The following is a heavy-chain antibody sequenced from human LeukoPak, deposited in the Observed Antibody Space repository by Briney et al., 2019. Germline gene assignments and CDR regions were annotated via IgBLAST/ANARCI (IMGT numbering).Heavy chain of an antibody. CDR2: ISAYNGNT. CDR3: ARDRPPMVRGVIGYYYGMDV. J-gene: IGHJ6*02. Sequence: ASVKVSCKASGYTFTSYGISWVRQAPGQGLEWMGWISAYNGNTNYAQKLQGRVTMTTDTSTSTAYMELRSLRSDDTAVYYCARDRPPMVRGVIGYYYGMDVWGQGATVTVSS. V-gene: IGHV1-18*01. D-gene: IGHD3-10*01. CDR1: GYTFTSYG.